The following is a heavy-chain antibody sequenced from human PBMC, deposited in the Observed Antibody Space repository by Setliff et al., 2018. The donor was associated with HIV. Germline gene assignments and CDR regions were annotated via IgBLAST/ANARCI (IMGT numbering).Heavy chain of an antibody. D-gene: IGHD3-3*01. Sequence: GGSLRLSCAASGFTFSAYAMTWVRRAPGKGLEWVSATTSNGRTTDYAESVRGRFTLSSDNSRNTLYLHMTSLRAEDTAIYYCAKAWGSGYPSFESALMFDVWGQGTLVTVSS. CDR3: AKAWGSGYPSFESALMFDV. CDR1: GFTFSAYA. CDR2: TTSNGRTT. V-gene: IGHV3-23*01. J-gene: IGHJ4*02.